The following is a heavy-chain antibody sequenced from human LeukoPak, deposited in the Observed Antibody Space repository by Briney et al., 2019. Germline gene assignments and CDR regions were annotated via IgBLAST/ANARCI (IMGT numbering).Heavy chain of an antibody. CDR1: GYTFTSYA. D-gene: IGHD2-15*01. V-gene: IGHV1-3*01. J-gene: IGHJ4*02. CDR3: ARDSQSPPDYSHFDY. CDR2: INAGNGNT. Sequence: ASVKVSCKASGYTFTSYAMHWVRQAPGQRLEWMGWINAGNGNTKYSQKFQGRVTITRDTSASTAYMGLSSLRSEDTAVYYCARDSQSPPDYSHFDYWGQGTLVTVSS.